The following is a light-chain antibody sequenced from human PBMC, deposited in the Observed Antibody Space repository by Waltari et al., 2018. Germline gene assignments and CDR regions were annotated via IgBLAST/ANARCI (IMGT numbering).Light chain of an antibody. CDR1: QSVSSY. CDR2: DAS. J-gene: IGKJ4*01. Sequence: EIVLTQSPATLSLSPGERATLSCRASQSVSSYLAWYQQKPGQAPRLLIYDASNRATGIPARFSGSGSGTDFTLTISSLEPEDFAVYYCQHRSSWPLTFGGATTVEIK. CDR3: QHRSSWPLT. V-gene: IGKV3-11*01.